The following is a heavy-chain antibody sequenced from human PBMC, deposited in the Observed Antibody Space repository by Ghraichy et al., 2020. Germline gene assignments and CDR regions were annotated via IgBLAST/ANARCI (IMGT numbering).Heavy chain of an antibody. CDR1: GYTFTSYD. J-gene: IGHJ6*02. Sequence: ASVKISCKASGYTFTSYDINWVRQATGQGLEWMGWMNPNSGNTGYAQKFQGRVTMTRNTSISTAYMELSSLRSEDTAVYYCARGRLPFFMITFGGPHYYYGMDVWGQGTTVTVSS. CDR2: MNPNSGNT. D-gene: IGHD3-16*01. V-gene: IGHV1-8*01. CDR3: ARGRLPFFMITFGGPHYYYGMDV.